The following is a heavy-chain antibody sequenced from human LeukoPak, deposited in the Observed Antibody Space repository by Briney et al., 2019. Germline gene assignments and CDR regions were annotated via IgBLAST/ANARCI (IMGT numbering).Heavy chain of an antibody. CDR1: GFTFSSYS. V-gene: IGHV3-7*01. Sequence: GGSLRLSCAASGFTFSSYSMNWVRQAPGKGLEWVAIIKQDGTETFYVDSVKGRFTISRDNVKNSLYLQMNSLRIEDAAVYYCMGGRGWLPENWGQGTLVTVSS. J-gene: IGHJ4*02. CDR3: MGGRGWLPEN. D-gene: IGHD3-22*01. CDR2: IKQDGTET.